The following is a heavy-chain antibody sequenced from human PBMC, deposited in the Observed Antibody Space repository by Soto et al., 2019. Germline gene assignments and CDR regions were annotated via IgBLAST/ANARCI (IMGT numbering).Heavy chain of an antibody. V-gene: IGHV1-2*04. J-gene: IGHJ6*02. CDR2: INPKSGGT. CDR3: ARGHSTDCSNGVCSFFYNHEMDV. Sequence: VASVKVCCKASVYSFTDYHIHWVRQAPGQGLEWLGRINPKSGGTSTAQKFQGWVTMTRDRSISTVYMELTRLRSDDTAVYFCARGHSTDCSNGVCSFFYNHEMDVWGQGTTVTVSS. D-gene: IGHD2-8*01. CDR1: VYSFTDYH.